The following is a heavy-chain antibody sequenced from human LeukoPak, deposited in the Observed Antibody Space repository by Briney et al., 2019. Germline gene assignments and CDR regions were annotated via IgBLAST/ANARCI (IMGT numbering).Heavy chain of an antibody. CDR2: ISSSSSYI. J-gene: IGHJ4*02. CDR1: GFTFSSYR. V-gene: IGHV3-21*01. Sequence: PGGSLRLSCAASGFTFSSYRMNWVRQAPGKGLEWVSSISSSSSYIYYADSVKGRFTISRDNAKNSLYLQMNSLRAEDTAVYYCARGASGSSSWSPAAVAFDYWGQGTLVTVSS. CDR3: ARGASGSSSWSPAAVAFDY. D-gene: IGHD6-13*01.